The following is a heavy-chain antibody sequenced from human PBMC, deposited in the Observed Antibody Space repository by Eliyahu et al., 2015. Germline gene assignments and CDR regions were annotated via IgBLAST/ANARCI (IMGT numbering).Heavy chain of an antibody. CDR2: IKQDGSEK. J-gene: IGHJ3*02. CDR1: GFTFSTYW. CDR3: ARGGWNEFDI. D-gene: IGHD1-1*01. V-gene: IGHV3-7*01. Sequence: EVQLVESGXDXVHPGGSLXLSCAAXGFTFSTYWMSWVRQAPGKGLEWVANIKQDGSEKXYVDSVKGRFIISRDNAKTSLYLQMNSLRAEDTAVYYCARGGWNEFDIWGQGTMVTV.